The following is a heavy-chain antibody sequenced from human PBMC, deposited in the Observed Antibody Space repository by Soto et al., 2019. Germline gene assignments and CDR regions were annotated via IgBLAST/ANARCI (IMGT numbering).Heavy chain of an antibody. V-gene: IGHV4-34*01. J-gene: IGHJ6*02. Sequence: LSVTCAVYGGSFSGYYWSWIRQPPGKGLEWSGEINHSGSTNYNPSLKSRVTISVDTSKNQFSLKLSSVTAADTAVYYCARAAAVWYYHYCMDVWGQGTTVTVSS. CDR3: ARAAAVWYYHYCMDV. CDR1: GGSFSGYY. D-gene: IGHD1-20*01. CDR2: INHSGST.